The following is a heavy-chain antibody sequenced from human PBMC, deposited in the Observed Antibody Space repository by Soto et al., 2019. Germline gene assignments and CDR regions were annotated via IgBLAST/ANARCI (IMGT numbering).Heavy chain of an antibody. D-gene: IGHD3-10*01. J-gene: IGHJ5*02. Sequence: GGSLRLSCAASGFTFGTTDMSWVRQAPGEGLEWVSTIDGSGVITYYADSVKGRFTISRDNSRNTVYLQMNSLRGDYTALYYCVKNSGWFNTWGQGALVTVSS. V-gene: IGHV3-23*01. CDR3: VKNSGWFNT. CDR1: GFTFGTTD. CDR2: IDGSGVIT.